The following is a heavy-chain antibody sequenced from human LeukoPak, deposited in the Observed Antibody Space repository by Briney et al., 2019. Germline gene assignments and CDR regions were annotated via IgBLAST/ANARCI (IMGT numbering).Heavy chain of an antibody. D-gene: IGHD2-2*01. J-gene: IGHJ4*02. CDR3: AREHCSPTSCYEDY. CDR1: GGSISSYY. V-gene: IGHV4-59*01. Sequence: PSQTLSLTCTVSGGSISSYYWSWIRQPPGKGLEWIGYVYYSGSINYNPSLKSRVTISVDTSKNQFSLKLSSVTAADTAVYYCAREHCSPTSCYEDYWGQGTLVTVSS. CDR2: VYYSGSI.